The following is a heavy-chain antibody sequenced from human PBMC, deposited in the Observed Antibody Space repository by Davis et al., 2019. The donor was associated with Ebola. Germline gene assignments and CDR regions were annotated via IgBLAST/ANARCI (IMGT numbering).Heavy chain of an antibody. CDR3: ARDGIPADIVVVPALVHYYYYYYGMDV. D-gene: IGHD2-2*01. V-gene: IGHV3-74*01. Sequence: HTGGSLRLSCAASGFTFSSYWMHWVRQAPGKGLVWVSRINSDGSSTSYADSVKGRFTISRDNAKNTLYLQMNSLRAEDTAVYYCARDGIPADIVVVPALVHYYYYYYGMDVWGQGTTVTVSS. CDR1: GFTFSSYW. CDR2: INSDGSST. J-gene: IGHJ6*02.